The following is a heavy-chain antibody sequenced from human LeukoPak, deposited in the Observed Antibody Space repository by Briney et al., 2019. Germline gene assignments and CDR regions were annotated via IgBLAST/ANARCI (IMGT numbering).Heavy chain of an antibody. Sequence: GGSLRLSCAASGFTFSDYYMSWVRQAPGEGLEWVSHISSSGRTIYYADSVKRRFPIPRENAKNSLYLQMKSVRGEDKAVYYCARPDCSSTSCYEFDFWGQGTLVTVSS. CDR3: ARPDCSSTSCYEFDF. CDR2: ISSSGRTI. D-gene: IGHD2-2*01. J-gene: IGHJ4*02. CDR1: GFTFSDYY. V-gene: IGHV3-11*04.